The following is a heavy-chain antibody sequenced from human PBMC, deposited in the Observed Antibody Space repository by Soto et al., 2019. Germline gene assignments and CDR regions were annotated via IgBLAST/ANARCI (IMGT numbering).Heavy chain of an antibody. V-gene: IGHV4-59*01. CDR2: VYYLGST. J-gene: IGHJ4*02. CDR1: GGSMSDFF. Sequence: KTSDTLSFTCSVSGGSMSDFFWRWIRQSPERGLEWIGYVYYLGSTDYNPSLKSRVTISVDTSKRQFSLRLSSVTAADAAIYYCARDGYDGSGSPYPAYWGPGTQVTVSS. D-gene: IGHD3-10*01. CDR3: ARDGYDGSGSPYPAY.